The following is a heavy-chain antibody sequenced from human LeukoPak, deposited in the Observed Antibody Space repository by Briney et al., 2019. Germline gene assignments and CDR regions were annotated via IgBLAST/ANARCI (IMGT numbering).Heavy chain of an antibody. CDR3: ARVNYYGSGSYLWFDP. J-gene: IGHJ5*02. CDR2: IHYSGST. CDR1: GDSINRGAYS. D-gene: IGHD3-10*01. V-gene: IGHV4-30-2*01. Sequence: SETLSLTCAVTGDSINRGAYSWSWIRQPPGKGLDLLGYIHYSGSTYYNPSLKSRVTISLDRPKNQFSLKLTSVTAADTAVYYCARVNYYGSGSYLWFDPWGHGTLVTVSS.